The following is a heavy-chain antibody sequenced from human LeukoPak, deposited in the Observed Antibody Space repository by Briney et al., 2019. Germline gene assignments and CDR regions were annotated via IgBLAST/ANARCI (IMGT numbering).Heavy chain of an antibody. CDR1: GFTFNSYA. J-gene: IGHJ4*02. D-gene: IGHD3-3*01. V-gene: IGHV3-23*01. CDR2: IGTSAHST. Sequence: GGSLRLSCAASGFTFNSYAMSWVRQAPGKGLEWVSTIGTSAHSTYYSDSVKGRFTISRDNSKNTLWLQMNNLRGEDTAVYYCARKGGTRFDFWRGYGYWGQGILVTVSS. CDR3: ARKGGTRFDFWRGYGY.